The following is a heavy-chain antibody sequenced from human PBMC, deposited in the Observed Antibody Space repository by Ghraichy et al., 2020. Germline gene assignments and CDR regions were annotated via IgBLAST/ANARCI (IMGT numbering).Heavy chain of an antibody. CDR3: ARDRSRYTGSYYYYYGINV. CDR2: IHYSGST. CDR1: GYSISSGYY. Sequence: ESLNISCTVSGYSISSGYYWGWIRQSPGKGLEWIGSIHYSGSTYNNPSLKSRVIISVDTSKNQFFLKVSSVTAADTAVYHCARDRSRYTGSYYYYYGINVWGQGTTVTVSS. J-gene: IGHJ6*02. D-gene: IGHD1-26*01. V-gene: IGHV4-38-2*02.